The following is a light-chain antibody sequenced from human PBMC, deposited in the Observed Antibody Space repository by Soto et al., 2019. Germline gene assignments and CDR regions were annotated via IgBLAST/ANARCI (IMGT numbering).Light chain of an antibody. CDR1: QSFRAL. V-gene: IGKV3-11*01. CDR2: DAY. CDR3: QQRHMWPIT. J-gene: IGKJ5*01. Sequence: EVVLTQSPVTLSLSPGERATLSCRASQSFRALLAWYQQKPGQAHRLLIYDAYNRATGIPPRFRGSGSGTDFTLTISSLEPEDSAVYYCQQRHMWPITFGQGTRLEIK.